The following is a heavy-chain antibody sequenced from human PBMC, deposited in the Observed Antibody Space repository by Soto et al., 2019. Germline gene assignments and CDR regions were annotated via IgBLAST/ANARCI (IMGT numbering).Heavy chain of an antibody. V-gene: IGHV1-46*01. J-gene: IGHJ4*02. D-gene: IGHD6-6*01. CDR1: GYTFTSYY. Sequence: ASVKVSCKASGYTFTSYYMHWVRQAPGQGLEWMGIINPSGGSTSYAQKFQGRVTMTRDTSTSTVYMELSSLRSEDTAVYYCAREPSSSSYPTPPLTYLDYWGQGTQVTVSS. CDR3: AREPSSSSYPTPPLTYLDY. CDR2: INPSGGST.